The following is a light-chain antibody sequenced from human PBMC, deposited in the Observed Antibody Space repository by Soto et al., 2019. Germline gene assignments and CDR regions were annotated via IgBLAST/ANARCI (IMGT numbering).Light chain of an antibody. CDR3: QQFNAYPLT. V-gene: IGKV1-9*01. J-gene: IGKJ4*01. CDR2: DAS. CDR1: QGISDY. Sequence: DIQLTQSPSFLSASVGDRVTIACRASQGISDYLAWYQQKPGKAPKLLSYDASTLQSGVPSRFSGSASGTEFPRTISSLQPEDFATYFCQQFNAYPLTFGGGTKREI.